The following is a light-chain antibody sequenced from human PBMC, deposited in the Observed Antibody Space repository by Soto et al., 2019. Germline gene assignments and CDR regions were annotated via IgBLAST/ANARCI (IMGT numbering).Light chain of an antibody. CDR1: QIVSSDY. CDR3: QQSYMDPIT. Sequence: VLTQSPGTLSLATRVRATLSCWASQIVSSDYVSWYQQKPGQAPGLLIYHGSSRATGIPDRFSGSGSGTDFTLTISSVQPEDFATYFCQQSYMDPITFGQGTRLEIK. J-gene: IGKJ5*01. CDR2: HGS. V-gene: IGKV3D-20*02.